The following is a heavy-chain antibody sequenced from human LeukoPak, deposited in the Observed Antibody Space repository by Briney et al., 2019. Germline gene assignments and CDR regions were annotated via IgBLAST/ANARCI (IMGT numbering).Heavy chain of an antibody. J-gene: IGHJ4*02. CDR3: ARVSGWYVTYFDY. V-gene: IGHV4-34*01. D-gene: IGHD6-19*01. CDR2: INHSGST. CDR1: GGSFSGYY. Sequence: PSETLSLTRAVYGGSFSGYYWSWIRQPPGKGLEWIGEINHSGSTNYNPSLKSRVTISVDPSKNQFSLKLSSVTAADTAVYYCARVSGWYVTYFDYWGQGTLVTVSS.